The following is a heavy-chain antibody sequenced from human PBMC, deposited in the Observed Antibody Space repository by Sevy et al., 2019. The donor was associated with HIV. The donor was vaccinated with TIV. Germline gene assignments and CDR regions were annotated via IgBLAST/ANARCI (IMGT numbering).Heavy chain of an antibody. CDR3: AKDGGRNWDQFFFDY. CDR1: GFTFSSFG. Sequence: GGSLRLSCEASGFTFSSFGMSWVRQAPGKGLEWVSGISGTGGSTYYADSVKGRFTIPRDNSKNTLYIHMISLRAEDTAVYYCAKDGGRNWDQFFFDYWGQGTLVTVSS. J-gene: IGHJ4*02. D-gene: IGHD7-27*01. CDR2: ISGTGGST. V-gene: IGHV3-23*01.